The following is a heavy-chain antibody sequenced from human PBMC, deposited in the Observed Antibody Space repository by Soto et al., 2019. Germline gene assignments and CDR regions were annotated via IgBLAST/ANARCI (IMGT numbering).Heavy chain of an antibody. J-gene: IGHJ6*02. CDR1: GGSISSYY. CDR3: ARGRLELRGGDYYYCGMDV. Sequence: PSETLSLTCTVSGGSISSYYWSWIRQPAGKGLEWIGRIYTSGSTNYNPPLKSRVTMSVDTSKNQFSLKMSSVTAADTAVYYCARGRLELRGGDYYYCGMDVWGQGTTVTVSS. CDR2: IYTSGST. V-gene: IGHV4-4*07. D-gene: IGHD1-7*01.